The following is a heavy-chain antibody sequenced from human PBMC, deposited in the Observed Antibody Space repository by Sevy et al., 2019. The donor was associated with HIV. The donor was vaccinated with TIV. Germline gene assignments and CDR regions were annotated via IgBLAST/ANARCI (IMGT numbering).Heavy chain of an antibody. V-gene: IGHV3-30*18. CDR1: GFTFSDYG. D-gene: IGHD6-6*01. J-gene: IGHJ4*02. CDR2: ISFDGSSK. CDR3: AKGSSSAGPGLLDY. Sequence: GGSLRLSCAASGFTFSDYGMAWVRQAPGKGLEWVAVISFDGSSKFYADSVKGRFTFSRDTSRNTLFLQMNSLRSEDTAVYHCAKGSSSAGPGLLDYWGQGTLVTVSS.